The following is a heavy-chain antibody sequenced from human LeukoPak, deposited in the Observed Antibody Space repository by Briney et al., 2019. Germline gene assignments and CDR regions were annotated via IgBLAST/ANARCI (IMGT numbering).Heavy chain of an antibody. J-gene: IGHJ4*02. Sequence: SQTLSLTCTVSGGSIGSGGYYWSWIRQPPGKGLEWIGYIYYSGSTYYNPSLKSRVTISVDTSKNQFSLKLSSVTAADTAVYYCARDSIAVAEGIDYWGQGTLVTVSS. V-gene: IGHV4-31*03. CDR1: GGSIGSGGYY. D-gene: IGHD6-19*01. CDR2: IYYSGST. CDR3: ARDSIAVAEGIDY.